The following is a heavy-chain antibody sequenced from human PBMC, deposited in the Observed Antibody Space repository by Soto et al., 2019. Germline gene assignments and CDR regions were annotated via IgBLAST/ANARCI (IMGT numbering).Heavy chain of an antibody. V-gene: IGHV1-69*01. CDR3: ARENRSSSGRFDN. D-gene: IGHD6-6*01. CDR1: GGSFSSYA. J-gene: IGHJ4*02. CDR2: IIPIFGTL. Sequence: QVQLVQSGAEVKKPGSSVKVSCKASGGSFSSYAISWVRQAPGQGLEWMGGIIPIFGTLSYAQKFQGRVTITADQSTSTAYMDLSSLRSEDTDVNYLARENRSSSGRFDNWSQGTLFTVSS.